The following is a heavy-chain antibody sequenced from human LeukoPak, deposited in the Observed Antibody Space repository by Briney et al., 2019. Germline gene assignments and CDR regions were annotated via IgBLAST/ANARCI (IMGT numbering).Heavy chain of an antibody. V-gene: IGHV1-69*06. Sequence: ASVKVSCKASGYTFTSYGISWVRQAPGQGLEWMGGIIPIFGTANYAQKFQGRVTITADKSTSTAYMELSSLRSEDTAVYYCARGGGYYTQYYYYYYMDVWGKGTTVTVSS. CDR3: ARGGGYYTQYYYYYYMDV. CDR2: IIPIFGTA. D-gene: IGHD3-3*01. CDR1: GYTFTSYG. J-gene: IGHJ6*03.